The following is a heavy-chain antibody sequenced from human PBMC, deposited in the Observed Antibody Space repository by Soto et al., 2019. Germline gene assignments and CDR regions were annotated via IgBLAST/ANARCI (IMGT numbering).Heavy chain of an antibody. Sequence: QLLESGPGLVKPSETLSLTCTVSGGSISSSSYYWGWIRQPPGKGLEWIGSIYYSGSTYYNPSLKSRVTISVDTSKNQFSLKLSSVTAADTAVYYCARQFGVEMATTYYWYFDLWGRGTLVTVSS. D-gene: IGHD3-16*01. CDR2: IYYSGST. CDR3: ARQFGVEMATTYYWYFDL. CDR1: GGSISSSSYY. V-gene: IGHV4-39*01. J-gene: IGHJ2*01.